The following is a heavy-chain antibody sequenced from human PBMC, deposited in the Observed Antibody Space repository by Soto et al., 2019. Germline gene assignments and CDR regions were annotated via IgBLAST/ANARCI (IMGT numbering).Heavy chain of an antibody. D-gene: IGHD2-21*02. CDR3: ARQRTTVVTQAYFDH. V-gene: IGHV4-39*01. J-gene: IGHJ4*02. CDR1: GESISSSSYY. CDR2: IYYSGRT. Sequence: SETLSLTCIVSGESISSSSYYWGWIRKPPGKGLEWIGSIYYSGRTYYNPSFKSRVTISIDTSKNQFSLKLSSVTATDTAVYYCARQRTTVVTQAYFDHWGQGALVTVSS.